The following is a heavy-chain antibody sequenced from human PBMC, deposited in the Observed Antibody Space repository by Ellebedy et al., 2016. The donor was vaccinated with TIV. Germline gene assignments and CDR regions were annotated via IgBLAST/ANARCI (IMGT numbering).Heavy chain of an antibody. CDR2: IWYDGFNK. CDR3: AREQSPYYEILTGSFDY. Sequence: GESLKISCAASGFSFSTYGMHWVRQAPGQGLAWVAAIWYDGFNKDYADSVKGRFTISRDNSKSTLYLEMKSLRVEDTAAYYCAREQSPYYEILTGSFDYWGQGALVTVSS. D-gene: IGHD3-9*01. J-gene: IGHJ4*02. V-gene: IGHV3-33*01. CDR1: GFSFSTYG.